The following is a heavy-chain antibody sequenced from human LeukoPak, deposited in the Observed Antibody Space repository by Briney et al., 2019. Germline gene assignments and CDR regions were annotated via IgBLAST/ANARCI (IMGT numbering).Heavy chain of an antibody. CDR3: ARVPMVRGVIVAFDI. CDR1: GGSISSGGYY. Sequence: SETLSLTCTVSGGSISSGGYYWSWIRQHPGKGLEWIGYIYYSGSTYYNPSLKSRVTISVDTSKNQSSLKLSSVTAADTAVYYCARVPMVRGVIVAFDIWGQGTMVTVSS. J-gene: IGHJ3*02. V-gene: IGHV4-31*03. CDR2: IYYSGST. D-gene: IGHD3-10*01.